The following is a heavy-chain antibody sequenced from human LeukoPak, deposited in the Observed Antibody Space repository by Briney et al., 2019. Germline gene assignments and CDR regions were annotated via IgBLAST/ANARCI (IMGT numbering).Heavy chain of an antibody. Sequence: SETLSLTCTVSGGSISSYYWSWIRQPPGKGLEWIGYIYYSGSTNYNPSLKSRVTILVDTSKNQFSLKLSSVTAADTAVYFCARGPPSNNGFYYWGQGTLVTVSS. CDR3: ARGPPSNNGFYY. J-gene: IGHJ4*02. CDR1: GGSISSYY. D-gene: IGHD2-8*01. V-gene: IGHV4-59*01. CDR2: IYYSGST.